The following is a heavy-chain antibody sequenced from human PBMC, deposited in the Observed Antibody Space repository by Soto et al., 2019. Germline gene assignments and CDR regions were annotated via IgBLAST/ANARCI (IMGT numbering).Heavy chain of an antibody. CDR2: ISSSSSYI. CDR3: ARDCSGGSCYPGTFDY. V-gene: IGHV3-21*01. D-gene: IGHD2-15*01. Sequence: VQLVESGGGLVKPGGSLRPSCAASGFTFSSYSMNWVRQAPGKGLEWVSSISSSSSYIYYADSVKGRFTISRDNAKNSLYLQMNSLRAEDTAVYYCARDCSGGSCYPGTFDYWGQGTLVTVSS. CDR1: GFTFSSYS. J-gene: IGHJ4*02.